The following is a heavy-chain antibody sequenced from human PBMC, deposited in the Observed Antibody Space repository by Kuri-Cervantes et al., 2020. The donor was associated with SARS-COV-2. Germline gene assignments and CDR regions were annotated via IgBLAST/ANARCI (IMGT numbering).Heavy chain of an antibody. CDR3: ARDNHYYGSGSLGIDY. J-gene: IGHJ4*02. CDR1: GYSISSGYY. CDR2: IYYTGST. Sequence: GSLRLSCAVSGYSISSGYYWGWIRQPPGKGLEWIGYIYYTGSTNYNPSLKSRVTISVDTSKNQFSLKLSSVTAADTAVYYCARDNHYYGSGSLGIDYWGQGTLVTVSS. V-gene: IGHV4-61*01. D-gene: IGHD3-10*01.